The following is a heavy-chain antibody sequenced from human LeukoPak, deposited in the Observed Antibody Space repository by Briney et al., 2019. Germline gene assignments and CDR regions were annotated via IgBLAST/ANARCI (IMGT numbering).Heavy chain of an antibody. D-gene: IGHD1-26*01. CDR2: IYTSGST. CDR3: ARAPTVVVGATDAFDI. V-gene: IGHV4-61*02. CDR1: GGSISSGSYY. J-gene: IGHJ3*02. Sequence: KTSETLSLTCTVSGGSISSGSYYWSWIRQPAGKGLEWIGRIYTSGSTNYNPSLKSRVTISVDTSKNQFSLKLSSVTAADTAVYYCARAPTVVVGATDAFDIWGQGTMVTVSS.